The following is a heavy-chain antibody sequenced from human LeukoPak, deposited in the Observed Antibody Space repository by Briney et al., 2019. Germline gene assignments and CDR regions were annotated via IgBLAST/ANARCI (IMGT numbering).Heavy chain of an antibody. V-gene: IGHV3-13*01. CDR1: GFTFSSYD. Sequence: HSGGSLRLSCAASGFTFSSYDMHWVRQATGKGLEWVSAISTTGDTFYPGSVKGRFTISREDAKNSLHLQMNSLRAGDTAVYYCARGKYYYDSSGYYDYWDQGTLVTVSS. CDR3: ARGKYYYDSSGYYDY. D-gene: IGHD3-22*01. J-gene: IGHJ4*02. CDR2: ISTTGDT.